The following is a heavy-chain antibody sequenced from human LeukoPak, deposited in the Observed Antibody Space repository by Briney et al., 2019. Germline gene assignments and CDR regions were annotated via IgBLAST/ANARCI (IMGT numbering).Heavy chain of an antibody. J-gene: IGHJ6*02. CDR1: GGSISSYY. D-gene: IGHD3-9*01. CDR2: IYYSGST. V-gene: IGHV4-59*08. Sequence: SETLSLTCTVSGGSISSYYWSWIRQPPGKGLEWIGYIYYSGSTNYNPSLKSRVTISVDTSKNQFSLKLSSVTAADTAVYYCARRGYDILTGSSYYGMDVWGQGTTVTVSS. CDR3: ARRGYDILTGSSYYGMDV.